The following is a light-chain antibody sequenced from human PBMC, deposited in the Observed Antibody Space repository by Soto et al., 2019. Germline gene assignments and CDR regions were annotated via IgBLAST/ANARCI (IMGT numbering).Light chain of an antibody. CDR3: QQYDNSAPLS. CDR1: QSVRSSY. Sequence: EIGLTQSPSPPFLSSGEKATLSCGASQSVRSSYVAWYQQKAGLAPRLLIYDGSSRASGIPDRFSGSGSGTDFTLTIGRLEPEDFALYYCQQYDNSAPLSFGGGTKV. J-gene: IGKJ4*01. V-gene: IGKV3D-20*01. CDR2: DGS.